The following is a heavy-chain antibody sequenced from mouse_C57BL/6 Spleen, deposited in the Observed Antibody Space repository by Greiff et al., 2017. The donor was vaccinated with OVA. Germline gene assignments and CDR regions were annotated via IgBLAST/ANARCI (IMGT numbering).Heavy chain of an antibody. CDR1: GYTFTSYW. D-gene: IGHD3-2*02. J-gene: IGHJ4*01. CDR2: IDPSDSYT. CDR3: ARLDSSGSYAMDY. Sequence: VQLQQPGAELVKPGASVKLSCKASGYTFTSYWMQWVKQRPGQGLEWIGEIDPSDSYTNYNQKFKGKATFTVDTSSSTAYMQLSSLTSEDSAVYYCARLDSSGSYAMDYWGQGTSVTVSS. V-gene: IGHV1-50*01.